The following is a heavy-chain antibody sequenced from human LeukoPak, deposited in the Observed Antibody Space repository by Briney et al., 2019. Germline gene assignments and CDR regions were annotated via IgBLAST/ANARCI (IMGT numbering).Heavy chain of an antibody. V-gene: IGHV4-34*01. CDR1: GGSFSGYY. CDR3: ARGVVGMASDD. J-gene: IGHJ4*01. D-gene: IGHD3-22*01. CDR2: INHSGST. Sequence: SETLSLTCAVYGGSFSGYYWSWIRQPPGKGLEWIGEINHSGSTNYNPSLKSRVTISVDTSKNQFSLKLSSVTAADTAVYYCARGVVGMASDDWGHGTLVTVSS.